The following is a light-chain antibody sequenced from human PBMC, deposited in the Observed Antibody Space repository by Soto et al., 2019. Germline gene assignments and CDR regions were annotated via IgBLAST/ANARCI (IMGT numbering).Light chain of an antibody. J-gene: IGKJ2*01. CDR3: HEDDGGSRT. V-gene: IGKV3-20*01. CDR2: GVS. CDR1: QSVTNNY. Sequence: ETVLTQSPGTLSSSPGERATLSCRASQSVTNNYLAWYQQKPGQTPRLLIYGVSTRATGIPDMFSGSGSGTDFYLTISRLEPEDFAVYYCHEDDGGSRTFGQGTKLEIK.